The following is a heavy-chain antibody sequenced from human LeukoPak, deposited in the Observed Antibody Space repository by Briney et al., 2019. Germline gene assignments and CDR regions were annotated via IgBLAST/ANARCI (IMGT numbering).Heavy chain of an antibody. D-gene: IGHD5-12*01. J-gene: IGHJ4*02. CDR3: ARPVATV. V-gene: IGHV4-59*01. CDR1: GGSISTDY. CDR2: IYYSGST. Sequence: PSETLSLTCTVSGGSISTDYWSWIRQPPGKGLEWIGYIYYSGSTNYNPSLKSRVTISGDTSKNQFSLKLSSVTAADTAVYYCARPVATVWGQGTLVTVSS.